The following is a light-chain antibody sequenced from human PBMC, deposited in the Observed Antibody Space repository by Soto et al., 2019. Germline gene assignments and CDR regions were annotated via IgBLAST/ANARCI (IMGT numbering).Light chain of an antibody. CDR2: GAS. V-gene: IGKV3-20*01. J-gene: IGKJ5*01. CDR1: QNISSSY. Sequence: EVVLTQSPGTLSLSPGERATLSCRASQNISSSYLAWYQQKPGQAPRLLIYGASTRATGIPDRFSGSGSGTDFSLTISRLEPEDFAVYYCQQYGKSPQITFGQGTRLEIK. CDR3: QQYGKSPQIT.